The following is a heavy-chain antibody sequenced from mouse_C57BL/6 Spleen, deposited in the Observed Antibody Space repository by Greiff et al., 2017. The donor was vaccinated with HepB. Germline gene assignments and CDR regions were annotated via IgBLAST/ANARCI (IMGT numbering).Heavy chain of an antibody. CDR2: IYPGDGDT. CDR1: GYAFSSYW. CDR3: ARDYYGSSYDAMDY. J-gene: IGHJ4*01. V-gene: IGHV1-80*01. D-gene: IGHD1-1*01. Sequence: VQLQQSGAELVKPGASVKISCKASGYAFSSYWMNWVKQRPGKGLEWIGQIYPGDGDTNYNGKFKGKATLTADKSSRTAYMQLSSLTSEDSAVYFCARDYYGSSYDAMDYWGQGTSVTVSS.